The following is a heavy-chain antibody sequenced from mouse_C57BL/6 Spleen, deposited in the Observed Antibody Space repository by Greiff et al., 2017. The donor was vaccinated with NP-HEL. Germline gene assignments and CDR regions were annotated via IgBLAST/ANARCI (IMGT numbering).Heavy chain of an antibody. CDR1: GFNIKDDY. CDR2: IDPENGDT. J-gene: IGHJ2*01. V-gene: IGHV14-4*01. D-gene: IGHD1-1*01. Sequence: EVHLVESGAELVRPGASVKLSCTASGFNIKDDYMHWVKQRPEQGLEWIGWIDPENGDTEYASKFQGKATITADTSSNTAYLQLSSLTSEDTAVYYCTTPYGSSYGYWGQGTTLTVSS. CDR3: TTPYGSSYGY.